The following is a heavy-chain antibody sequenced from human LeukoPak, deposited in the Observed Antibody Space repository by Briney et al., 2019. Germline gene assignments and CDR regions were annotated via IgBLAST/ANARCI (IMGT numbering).Heavy chain of an antibody. Sequence: SVKVSCKASGGTFSSYAISWVRQAPGQGLEWMGGIIPIFGTANYAQKFQGRVTITADESTSTAYMELSSLRSEDTAVYYCARGELGYSSSWTSSAFDIWGQGTMVTVSS. V-gene: IGHV1-69*13. CDR1: GGTFSSYA. CDR3: ARGELGYSSSWTSSAFDI. J-gene: IGHJ3*02. D-gene: IGHD6-13*01. CDR2: IIPIFGTA.